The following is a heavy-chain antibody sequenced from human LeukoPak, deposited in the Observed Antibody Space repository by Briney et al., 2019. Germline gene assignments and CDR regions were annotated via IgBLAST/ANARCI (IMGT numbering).Heavy chain of an antibody. Sequence: SEALSLTCTVSGGSISSYYWSWIRQPPGKGLEWIGYIYYSGSTNYNPSLKSRVTISVDTSKNQFSLKLSSVTAADTAVYYCAGGGCIDGKASRLGFEGWGPGVLVS. CDR1: GGSISSYY. J-gene: IGHJ5*02. CDR3: AGGGCIDGKASRLGFEG. V-gene: IGHV4-59*12. D-gene: IGHD5-18*01. CDR2: IYYSGST.